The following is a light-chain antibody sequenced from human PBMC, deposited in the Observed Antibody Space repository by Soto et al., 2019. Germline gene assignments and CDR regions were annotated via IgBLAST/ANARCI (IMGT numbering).Light chain of an antibody. V-gene: IGLV2-14*01. CDR3: SSYTTSSKYV. Sequence: QSVLTQPASVSGSPGQSITISCTGTSSDVGSYNFVSWYQHLPGKAPKLMIYEVSNRPSGVSDRFSGSKSGNTASLTISGLQAEDEAAYYCSSYTTSSKYVFGNGTKVTVL. CDR1: SSDVGSYNF. CDR2: EVS. J-gene: IGLJ1*01.